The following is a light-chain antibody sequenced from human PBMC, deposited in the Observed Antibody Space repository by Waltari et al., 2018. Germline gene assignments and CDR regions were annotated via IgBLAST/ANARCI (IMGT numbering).Light chain of an antibody. CDR3: QHYDSYSPWT. CDR2: RTS. V-gene: IGKV1-5*03. CDR1: QYVNSW. Sequence: DIQMTQSPSTLSASVGDRVSITCRASQYVNSWLAWYQQKPGKAPKLLIYRTSRLESGVPSRFSGSGSGTEFTLTISSLQPDDFATYYCQHYDSYSPWTFGQGTRVEV. J-gene: IGKJ1*01.